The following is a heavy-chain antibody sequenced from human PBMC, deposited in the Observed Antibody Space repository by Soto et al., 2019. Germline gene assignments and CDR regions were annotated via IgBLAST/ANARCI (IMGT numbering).Heavy chain of an antibody. Sequence: GGSLRLSCAASGFTFSSYAMHWVRQAPGKGLEWVAVISYDGSNKYYADSVKGRFTISRDNSKNTLYLQMNSLRAEDTAVYYCAKALSSYCSGGSCYSGLSGYYYGMDVWGQGTTVTV. CDR1: GFTFSSYA. D-gene: IGHD2-15*01. CDR2: ISYDGSNK. J-gene: IGHJ6*02. V-gene: IGHV3-30*04. CDR3: AKALSSYCSGGSCYSGLSGYYYGMDV.